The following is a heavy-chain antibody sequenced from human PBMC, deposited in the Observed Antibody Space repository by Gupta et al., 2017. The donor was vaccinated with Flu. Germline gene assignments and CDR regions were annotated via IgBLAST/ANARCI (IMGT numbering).Heavy chain of an antibody. J-gene: IGHJ6*02. Sequence: VREATGEGREWGAYISGGPRNIHYADSVKGRFTISRDNDKNSVFLQMNSLRAEDTAVYYCARAYMAVGNGMDVWGQGTTVTVSS. V-gene: IGHV3-48*01. CDR2: ISGGPRNI. CDR3: ARAYMAVGNGMDV. D-gene: IGHD3-16*01.